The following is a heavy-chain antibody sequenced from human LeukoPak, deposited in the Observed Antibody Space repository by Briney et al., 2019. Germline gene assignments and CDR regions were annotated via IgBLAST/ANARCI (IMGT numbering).Heavy chain of an antibody. V-gene: IGHV3-48*03. CDR1: GFTFSSYE. D-gene: IGHD6-19*01. Sequence: GGSLRLSCAASGFTFSSYEMNWVRQAPGKGLEWVSYISSSGSSIYYADSVKGRFTISRDNSKNSLYLQMNSLRTEDTALYHCAKDIEDIAVAGGGGFDYWGQGTLVTVSS. J-gene: IGHJ4*02. CDR2: ISSSGSSI. CDR3: AKDIEDIAVAGGGGFDY.